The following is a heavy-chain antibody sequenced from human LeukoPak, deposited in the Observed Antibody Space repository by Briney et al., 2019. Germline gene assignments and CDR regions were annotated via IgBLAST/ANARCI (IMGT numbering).Heavy chain of an antibody. CDR1: GFTFSSYA. Sequence: GGSLRLSCAASGFTFSSYAMSWVRQAPGKGLEWVSAISGSGGSTYYADSVKGRFTISRDNSKNTLYLQMNSLRAEDTAVYYCAKDGPYLTGTNYYYYYYMDVWGKGTTVTVSS. D-gene: IGHD1-20*01. CDR3: AKDGPYLTGTNYYYYYYMDV. CDR2: ISGSGGST. J-gene: IGHJ6*03. V-gene: IGHV3-23*01.